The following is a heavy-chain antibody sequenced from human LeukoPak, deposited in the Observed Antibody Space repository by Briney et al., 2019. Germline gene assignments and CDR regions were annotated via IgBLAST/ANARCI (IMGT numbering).Heavy chain of an antibody. V-gene: IGHV4-39*01. CDR2: IYYSGST. J-gene: IGHJ4*02. CDR1: GGSIGSSSYY. D-gene: IGHD6-19*01. Sequence: SETLSLTCTVSGGSIGSSSYYWGWIRQPPGKGLEWIGSIYYSGSTYYNPSLKSRVTISVDTSKNQFSLKLSSVTAADTAVYYCARLLYSSGWYYFGYWGQGTLVTVSS. CDR3: ARLLYSSGWYYFGY.